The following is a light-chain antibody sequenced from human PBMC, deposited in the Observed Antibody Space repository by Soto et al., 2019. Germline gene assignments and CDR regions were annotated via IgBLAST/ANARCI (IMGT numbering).Light chain of an antibody. CDR1: QNITRW. CDR3: HQYPSSST. J-gene: IGKJ4*01. Sequence: DIQMTQSPSTLSASVGDRDTITCRASQNITRWLVWYQQKPGKDPKLLIYKASNLENGVPSRFRGSGSETEVTLTISSLQPDDFAAYYCHQYPSSSTLGGGTTVDIK. CDR2: KAS. V-gene: IGKV1-5*03.